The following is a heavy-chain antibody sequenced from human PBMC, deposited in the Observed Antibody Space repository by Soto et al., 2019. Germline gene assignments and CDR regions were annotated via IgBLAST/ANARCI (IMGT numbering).Heavy chain of an antibody. J-gene: IGHJ6*02. V-gene: IGHV4-59*01. D-gene: IGHD3-3*01. CDR2: IYYSGST. Sequence: SETLSLTCTVSGGSISSYYWSWIRQPPGKGLEWIGYIYYSGSTNYNPSLKSRVTISVDTSKNQFSLKLSSVTAADTAVYYCARGRYDFWSGYTTRAYYYYGMDVWGQGTTVTVSS. CDR1: GGSISSYY. CDR3: ARGRYDFWSGYTTRAYYYYGMDV.